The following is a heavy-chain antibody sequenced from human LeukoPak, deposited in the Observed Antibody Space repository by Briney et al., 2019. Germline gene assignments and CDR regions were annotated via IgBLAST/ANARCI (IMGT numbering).Heavy chain of an antibody. Sequence: KPSETLSLTCAVSGGSISRNNWWSWVRQPPGKGLEWIGEVFHSGSTNYNPSLKSRVTISVDTSKNQFSLKLSSVTAADTAVYYCARQRPLFVRDYAFDIWGQGTMVTVSS. CDR2: VFHSGST. CDR1: GGSISRNNW. CDR3: ARQRPLFVRDYAFDI. V-gene: IGHV4-4*02. J-gene: IGHJ3*02. D-gene: IGHD2-21*01.